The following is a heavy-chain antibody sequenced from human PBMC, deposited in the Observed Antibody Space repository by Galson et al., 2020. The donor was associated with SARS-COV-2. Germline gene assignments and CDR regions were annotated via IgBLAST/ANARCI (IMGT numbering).Heavy chain of an antibody. CDR2: IQYDGSNK. Sequence: GGSLRLSCAGTGFTFSSSAMYWVRQAPGKGLEWVAFIQYDGSNKHYGDSAKGRFTISRDNSKNTLFLQMTSLRVEDTAVYFCAKDPFEGRYYLDSWGQGTLVTVSS. CDR3: AKDPFEGRYYLDS. V-gene: IGHV3-30*02. J-gene: IGHJ4*02. CDR1: GFTFSSSA. D-gene: IGHD3-10*01.